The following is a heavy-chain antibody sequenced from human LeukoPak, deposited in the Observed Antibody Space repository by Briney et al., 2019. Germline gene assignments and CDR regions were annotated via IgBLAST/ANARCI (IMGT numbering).Heavy chain of an antibody. CDR1: GFTFDDYA. J-gene: IGHJ6*02. D-gene: IGHD4-17*01. Sequence: PGRSLRLSCAASGFTFDDYAMHWVRQAPGKGLECVSGISWNSGSIGYADSVKGRFTISRDNAKNSLYLQMNSLRAEDTALYYCAKATVTTPRGYYYYGMDVWGQGTTVTVSS. V-gene: IGHV3-9*01. CDR2: ISWNSGSI. CDR3: AKATVTTPRGYYYYGMDV.